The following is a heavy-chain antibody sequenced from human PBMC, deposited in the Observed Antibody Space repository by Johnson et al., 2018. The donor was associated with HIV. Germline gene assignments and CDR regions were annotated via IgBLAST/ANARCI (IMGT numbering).Heavy chain of an antibody. CDR3: AKVNRMEQWLAGGGAFDI. CDR2: ISYDGSNK. D-gene: IGHD6-19*01. V-gene: IGHV3-30*18. CDR1: RFTFSNYA. J-gene: IGHJ3*02. Sequence: QEKLVESGGGVVQPGKSLRLSCSASRFTFSNYAMNWVRQAPGKGLEWMAIISYDGSNKYYADSVTGRFTISRDNSKNTLYLQMNSLRAEDTAVYYCAKVNRMEQWLAGGGAFDIWGQGTMVTVSS.